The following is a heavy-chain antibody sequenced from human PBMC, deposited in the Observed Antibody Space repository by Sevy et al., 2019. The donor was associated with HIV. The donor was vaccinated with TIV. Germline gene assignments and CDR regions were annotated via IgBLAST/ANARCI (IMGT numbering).Heavy chain of an antibody. CDR3: ARAWNYARDY. J-gene: IGHJ4*02. CDR2: IKQDGSDK. Sequence: GGSLRLSCAASGFTFSNYWMNWVRQAPRKGLEWVANIKQDGSDKYYVDSVRGRFTISRDNAKNSLYLQMNSLRAEDTAVYYCARAWNYARDYWGQGTLVTVSS. D-gene: IGHD1-7*01. CDR1: GFTFSNYW. V-gene: IGHV3-7*04.